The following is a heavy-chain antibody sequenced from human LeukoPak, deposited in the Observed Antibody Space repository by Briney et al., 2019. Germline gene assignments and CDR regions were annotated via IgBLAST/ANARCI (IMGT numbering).Heavy chain of an antibody. V-gene: IGHV1-2*02. J-gene: IGHJ4*02. CDR1: GYTFTGYY. D-gene: IGHD3-16*02. CDR2: INPNSGGT. CDR3: AREGYQIPPYDY. Sequence: ASVKVSCKASGYTFTGYYMHWVRQAPGQGLEWMGWINPNSGGTNYAQKFQGRGTMTRDTSTSTVYMELSSLRSEDTAVYYCAREGYQIPPYDYWGQGTLVTVSS.